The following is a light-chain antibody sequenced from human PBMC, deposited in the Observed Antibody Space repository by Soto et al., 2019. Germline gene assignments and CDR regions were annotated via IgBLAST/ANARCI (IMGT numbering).Light chain of an antibody. CDR2: GAS. CDR1: KSVSSSY. J-gene: IGKJ1*01. V-gene: IGKV3-20*01. CDR3: QQYGSSPPTT. Sequence: EVVLTQSTGTLSLSPGERDTHSCRASKSVSSSYLAWYQQKPGQAPRLLIYGASSRATGIPDRFSGSGSGTDFTLTISRLEPEDFAVYYCQQYGSSPPTTFGQGTKVDIK.